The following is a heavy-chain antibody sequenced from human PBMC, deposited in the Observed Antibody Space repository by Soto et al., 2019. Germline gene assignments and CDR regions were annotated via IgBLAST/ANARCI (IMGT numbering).Heavy chain of an antibody. CDR3: ARDGERDTGLNFYYYLHGMDA. V-gene: IGHV1-18*04. CDR1: GYTFTTYG. CDR2: ISPYNGTT. D-gene: IGHD1-1*01. Sequence: AASVKASCKASGYTFTTYGISWVRQAPGQGLEWMGWISPYNGTTKYAEKFQGEMTMTTDTATSTAYMDLRSLRSDDTAVYYCARDGERDTGLNFYYYLHGMDAWGQGTRVTVSS. J-gene: IGHJ6*02.